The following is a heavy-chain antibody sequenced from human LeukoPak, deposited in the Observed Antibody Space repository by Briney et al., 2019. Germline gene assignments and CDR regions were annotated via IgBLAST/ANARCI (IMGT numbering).Heavy chain of an antibody. V-gene: IGHV1-2*02. D-gene: IGHD7-27*01. J-gene: IGHJ3*02. CDR2: INPNSGGT. Sequence: ASVKVSCKASGYTFTGYYMHWVRQAPGQGLVWMGWINPNSGGTNYAQKFQGRVTMTRDTSISTAYMELSRLRSDDTAVYYCARRTGFFDAFDIWGQGTMVTVSS. CDR1: GYTFTGYY. CDR3: ARRTGFFDAFDI.